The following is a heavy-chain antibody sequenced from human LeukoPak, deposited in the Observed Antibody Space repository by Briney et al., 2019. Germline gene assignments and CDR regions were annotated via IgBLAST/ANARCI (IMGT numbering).Heavy chain of an antibody. CDR2: INHSGST. CDR1: GGSISSGGYF. V-gene: IGHV4-39*07. J-gene: IGHJ4*02. D-gene: IGHD3-3*01. CDR3: AREKYDFWSGYPAYFDY. Sequence: SETLSLTCTVSGGSISSGGYFWTWIRQPPGKGLEWIGEINHSGSTNYNPSLKSRVTISVDTSKNQFSLKLSSVTAADTAVYYCAREKYDFWSGYPAYFDYWGQGTLVTVSS.